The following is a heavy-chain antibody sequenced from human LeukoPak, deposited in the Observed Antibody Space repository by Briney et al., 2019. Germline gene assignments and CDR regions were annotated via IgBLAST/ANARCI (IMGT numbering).Heavy chain of an antibody. Sequence: PGGSLRLSCAASGFTFNTYGMSWVRQAPGKGLEWVSAISASGGSTYYADSVKGRFTISRDNSKNTLYLQMNSLRAEDTAVYYCANQQQLWISYFDYWGQGTLVTVSS. V-gene: IGHV3-23*01. CDR3: ANQQQLWISYFDY. CDR2: ISASGGST. CDR1: GFTFNTYG. D-gene: IGHD6-13*01. J-gene: IGHJ4*02.